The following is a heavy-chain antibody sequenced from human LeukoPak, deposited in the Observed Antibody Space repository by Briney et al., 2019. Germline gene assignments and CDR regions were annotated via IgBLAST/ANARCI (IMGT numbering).Heavy chain of an antibody. CDR2: ISSSSSTI. J-gene: IGHJ5*02. CDR3: SRALRYIDWLSTSPESNWFDP. Sequence: GGSLRLPCAASGLTFSSYSMIWVRQAPGKGLEWVSYISSSSSTIYYADSMKGRFTISRDNAKNSLHLQMNSLRAEDTAVYYWSRALRYIDWLSTSPESNWFDPWGQGTLVTVSS. V-gene: IGHV3-48*01. CDR1: GLTFSSYS. D-gene: IGHD3-9*01.